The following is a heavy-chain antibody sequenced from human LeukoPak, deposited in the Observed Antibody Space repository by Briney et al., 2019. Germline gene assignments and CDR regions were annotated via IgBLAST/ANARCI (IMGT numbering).Heavy chain of an antibody. CDR2: MNPNNGNT. V-gene: IGHV1-8*01. J-gene: IGHJ6*02. CDR3: ARLASSSWPLYYYYGMDV. CDR1: GYTFTSYD. D-gene: IGHD6-13*01. Sequence: ASVKVSCKASGYTFTSYDINWVRQATGQGLEWMGWMNPNNGNTGYAQKFQGRVTMTRSTSISTAYMELSSLRSEDTAVYYCARLASSSWPLYYYYGMDVWGQGTTITVSS.